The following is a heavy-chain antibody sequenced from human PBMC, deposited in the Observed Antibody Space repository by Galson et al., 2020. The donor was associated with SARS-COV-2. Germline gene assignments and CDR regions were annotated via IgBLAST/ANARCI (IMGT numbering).Heavy chain of an antibody. Sequence: SQTLSLTCAISGDSVSSSSAAWHWIRQSPSRGLQWLGRTYFRSKWYNDYAVSVKSRITINPDTSKNQFSLQLNSVTPEDTAVYYCARLQWQLLSSAAFDIWGQGTMVTVSS. D-gene: IGHD1-26*01. V-gene: IGHV6-1*01. CDR1: GDSVSSSSAA. J-gene: IGHJ3*02. CDR3: ARLQWQLLSSAAFDI. CDR2: TYFRSKWYN.